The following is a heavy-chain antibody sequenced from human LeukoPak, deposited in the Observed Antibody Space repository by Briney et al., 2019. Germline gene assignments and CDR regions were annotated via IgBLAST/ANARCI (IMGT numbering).Heavy chain of an antibody. Sequence: GGSLRLSCAASGFTFSIYAMSWVRQAPGKGLEWVSSISSRSDYTYYEDSVKGRFTLPRDNSQNTLYLQMNSLRAEDTAIYYCAKDRPNYYESNGHCYRRVGDYWGQGTLVTVSS. D-gene: IGHD3-22*01. CDR1: GFTFSIYA. CDR2: ISSRSDYT. V-gene: IGHV3-23*01. J-gene: IGHJ4*02. CDR3: AKDRPNYYESNGHCYRRVGDY.